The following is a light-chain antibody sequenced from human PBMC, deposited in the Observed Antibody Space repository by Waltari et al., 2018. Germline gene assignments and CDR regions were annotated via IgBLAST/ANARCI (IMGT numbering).Light chain of an antibody. CDR2: DNG. Sequence: SYVLTQPPSVSVAPGQTARISCGGRDIGRKSVHWYQQKPGQAPVLVVYDNGDRPSGNPERFSGSNSGYTATLTISSVEAGDEADYYCQVWESTSDHRVFGGGTKLTVL. CDR1: DIGRKS. CDR3: QVWESTSDHRV. V-gene: IGLV3-21*02. J-gene: IGLJ3*02.